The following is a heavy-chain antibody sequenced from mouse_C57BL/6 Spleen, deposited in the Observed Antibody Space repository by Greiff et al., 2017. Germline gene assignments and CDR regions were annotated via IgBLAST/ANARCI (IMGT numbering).Heavy chain of an antibody. J-gene: IGHJ4*01. CDR2: ISSGGDYI. CDR3: TRGPSSTYYYAMDY. CDR1: GFTFSSYA. V-gene: IGHV5-9-1*02. D-gene: IGHD5-5*01. Sequence: EVKLMESGEGLVKPGGSLKLSCAASGFTFSSYAMSWVRQTPEKRLEWVAYISSGGDYIYYADTVKGRFTISRDNARNTLYLQMSSLKSEDTAMYYCTRGPSSTYYYAMDYWGQGTSVTVSS.